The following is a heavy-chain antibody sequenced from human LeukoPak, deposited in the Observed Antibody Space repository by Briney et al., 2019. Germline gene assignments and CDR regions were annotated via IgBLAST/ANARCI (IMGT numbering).Heavy chain of an antibody. CDR1: GGSITTTNY. CDR3: SRESGPYSPFGH. Sequence: PSGTXSLTCGVSGGSITTTNYWGWVRXSPGRGLEWIGEISLSGYTGFNPSLRGRVTMSLDESKNHLSLTLTSVTAADTAIYYCSRESGPYSPFGHWGQGILVTVTT. CDR2: ISLSGYT. J-gene: IGHJ4*02. V-gene: IGHV4-4*02. D-gene: IGHD1-26*01.